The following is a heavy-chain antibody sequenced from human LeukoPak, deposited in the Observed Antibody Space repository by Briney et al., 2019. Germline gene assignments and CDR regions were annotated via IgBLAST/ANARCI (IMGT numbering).Heavy chain of an antibody. V-gene: IGHV1-8*01. CDR3: ARGLAAAAHYYFDY. J-gene: IGHJ4*02. Sequence: ASVKVSCKASRYTFTSYDINWVRQATGQGLGWMGWMNPNSGNTGYAQKFQGRVTMTRNTSISTAYMELSSLRSEDTAVYYCARGLAAAAHYYFDYWGQGTLVTVSS. CDR2: MNPNSGNT. CDR1: RYTFTSYD. D-gene: IGHD6-13*01.